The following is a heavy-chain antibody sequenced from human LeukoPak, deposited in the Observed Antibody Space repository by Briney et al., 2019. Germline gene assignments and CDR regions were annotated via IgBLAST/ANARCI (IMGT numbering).Heavy chain of an antibody. J-gene: IGHJ6*03. Sequence: GGSLRLSCAASGFTFSDYYMSWIRQAPGKGLEWVSYISSSGSTIYYADSVKGRFTISRDNAKNSLYLQMNSLRAEDTAVYYRASGYYDSSGYYYFYYYYYMDVWGKGTTVTVSS. V-gene: IGHV3-11*01. CDR3: ASGYYDSSGYYYFYYYYYMDV. CDR1: GFTFSDYY. CDR2: ISSSGSTI. D-gene: IGHD3-22*01.